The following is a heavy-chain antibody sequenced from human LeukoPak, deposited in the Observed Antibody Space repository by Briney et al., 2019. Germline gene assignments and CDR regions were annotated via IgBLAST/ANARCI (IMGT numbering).Heavy chain of an antibody. CDR3: ARRPTYYYDSSGYYYDSD. D-gene: IGHD3-22*01. CDR2: INHSGST. CDR1: GGSFSGYY. V-gene: IGHV4-34*01. Sequence: SETLSLTCAVYGGSFSGYYWSWIRQPPGKGLEWIGEINHSGSTNYNPSLKSRVTISVDTSKNQFSLKLSSVTAADTAVYYCARRPTYYYDSSGYYYDSDWGQGTLVTVSS. J-gene: IGHJ4*02.